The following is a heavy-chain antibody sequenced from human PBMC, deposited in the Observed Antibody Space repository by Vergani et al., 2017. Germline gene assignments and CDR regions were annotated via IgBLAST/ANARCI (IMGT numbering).Heavy chain of an antibody. D-gene: IGHD3-9*01. CDR1: GASVNSYY. CDR3: ARTESFILRYFHWAL. J-gene: IGHJ4*02. CDR2: IYHSGGA. V-gene: IGHV4-4*08. Sequence: QVQLQESGPGLVKSSETLSLTCSVSGASVNSYYWSWIRQPPGKGLEWIGNIYHSGGAYYNPSLKGRVTISVDTSKNQFSLEVTSVTAADTAIYFCARTESFILRYFHWALWGQGTLVTVSS.